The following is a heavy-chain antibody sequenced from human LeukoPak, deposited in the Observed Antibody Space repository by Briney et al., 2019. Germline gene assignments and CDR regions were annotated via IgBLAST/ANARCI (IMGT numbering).Heavy chain of an antibody. CDR2: ISYDGSNK. D-gene: IGHD5-12*01. CDR3: AKDFQIGYSGYYFDY. V-gene: IGHV3-30*18. CDR1: GFTFSSYG. J-gene: IGHJ4*02. Sequence: GGSLRLSCAASGFTFSSYGMHWVRQAPGKGLEWVAVISYDGSNKYYADSVKGRFTISRDNSKNTLYLQMNSLRAEDTAVYYCAKDFQIGYSGYYFDYWGQGTLVTVSS.